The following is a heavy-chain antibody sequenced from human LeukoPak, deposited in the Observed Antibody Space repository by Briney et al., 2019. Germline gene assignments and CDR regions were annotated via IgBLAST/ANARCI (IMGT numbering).Heavy chain of an antibody. J-gene: IGHJ4*02. CDR3: AKGGLYYDFWSGPGY. CDR1: GFTFDDYA. Sequence: PPGGSLRLSCAASGFTFDDYAMRWVRQAPGKGLEWVSGISWNSGSIGYADSVKGRFTISRDNAKNSLYLQMNSLRAEDTALYYCAKGGLYYDFWSGPGYWGQGTLVTVSS. D-gene: IGHD3-3*01. V-gene: IGHV3-9*01. CDR2: ISWNSGSI.